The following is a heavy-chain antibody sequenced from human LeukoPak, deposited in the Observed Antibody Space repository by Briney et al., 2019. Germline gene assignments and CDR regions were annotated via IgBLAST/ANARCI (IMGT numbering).Heavy chain of an antibody. J-gene: IGHJ4*02. CDR3: ARDHSSSSGVDY. Sequence: SETLSLTCAVYGGSFSGYYWSWIRQPPGKGLEWIGEINHSGSTNYNPSLKSRVTISVDTPKNQFSLKLSSVTAADTAVYYCARDHSSSSGVDYWGQGTLVTVSS. V-gene: IGHV4-34*01. CDR2: INHSGST. D-gene: IGHD6-6*01. CDR1: GGSFSGYY.